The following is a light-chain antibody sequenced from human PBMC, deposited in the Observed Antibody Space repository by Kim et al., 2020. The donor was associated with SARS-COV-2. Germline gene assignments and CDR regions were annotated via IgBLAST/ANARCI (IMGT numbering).Light chain of an antibody. CDR3: QQRGTWPHT. V-gene: IGKV3-11*01. Sequence: EIVLTQSPATLSLSPGERATLSCRASQTVYIFLAWYQQKPGQPPRLLVYDASNRATGIPARFSGSGPGTDFTLTIGRLEPEDSAVYYCQQRGTWPHTFGQGTKLEI. CDR2: DAS. CDR1: QTVYIF. J-gene: IGKJ2*01.